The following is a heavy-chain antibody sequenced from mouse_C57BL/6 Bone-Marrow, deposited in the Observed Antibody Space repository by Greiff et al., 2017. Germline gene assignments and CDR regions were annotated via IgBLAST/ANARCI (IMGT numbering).Heavy chain of an antibody. V-gene: IGHV3-6*01. D-gene: IGHD2-3*01. CDR2: ISYDGSN. CDR3: ARDHGYYEIDWYFDV. J-gene: IGHJ1*03. CDR1: GYSITSGYY. Sequence: DVQLHESGPGLVKPSQSLSLTCSVTGYSITSGYYWNWIRQFPGNKLEWMGYISYDGSNNYNPSLKNRIPITRDTSKNQFFLKLNSVTTEDTATYYCARDHGYYEIDWYFDVWGTGTTVTVSS.